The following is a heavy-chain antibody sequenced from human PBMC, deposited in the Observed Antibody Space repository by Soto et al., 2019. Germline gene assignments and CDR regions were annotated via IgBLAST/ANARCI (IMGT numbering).Heavy chain of an antibody. J-gene: IGHJ4*02. CDR2: ISGNGGST. Sequence: GGSLRLSCAASGFTFSSYAMSWVRQAPGKGLEWVSAISGNGGSTYYADSVKGRFTISRDNSKNTLYLQMNSLRAEDTAVYYCAKILYYYDSSGYLRGNYFDCWGQGTLVTVSS. V-gene: IGHV3-23*01. D-gene: IGHD3-22*01. CDR1: GFTFSSYA. CDR3: AKILYYYDSSGYLRGNYFDC.